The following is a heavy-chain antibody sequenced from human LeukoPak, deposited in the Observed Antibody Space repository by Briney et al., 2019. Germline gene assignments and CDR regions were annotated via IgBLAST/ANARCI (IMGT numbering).Heavy chain of an antibody. CDR2: TIPIFGTA. D-gene: IGHD3-3*01. CDR3: ARTYDFWTGYYFDY. Sequence: GSSVKVSCKASGGTFSSYAISWVRQAPGQGLEWMGGTIPIFGTANYAQKFQGRVTITADESTSTAYMGLSSLRSEDTAVYYCARTYDFWTGYYFDYWGQGTLVTVSS. V-gene: IGHV1-69*01. J-gene: IGHJ4*02. CDR1: GGTFSSYA.